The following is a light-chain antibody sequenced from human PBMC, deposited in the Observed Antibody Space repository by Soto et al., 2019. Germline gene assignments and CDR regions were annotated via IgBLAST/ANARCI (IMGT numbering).Light chain of an antibody. CDR1: SSNIGNNY. Sequence: QSVLTQPPSVSAGPGQKVTISCSGRSSNIGNNYVSWYQQLPGTAPKLLIYENNKRPSGIPDRFSGSKSGTSATLGITGLQTGDEADYYCGTWDSSLSAEVVFGGGTKLTVL. J-gene: IGLJ2*01. V-gene: IGLV1-51*02. CDR3: GTWDSSLSAEVV. CDR2: ENN.